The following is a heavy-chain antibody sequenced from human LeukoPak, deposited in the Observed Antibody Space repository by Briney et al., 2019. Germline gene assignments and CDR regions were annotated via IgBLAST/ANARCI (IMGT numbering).Heavy chain of an antibody. CDR1: GFTFSSYA. Sequence: GRSLRLSCAASGFTFSSYAINWVRQAPGKGLEWVSGISGSGGSTYYADSAQGRFTISRDNSKNTVYLQMNSLGVEDTAVYHCAKDRIVSAGTAYYFDYWGQGTLVTVSS. D-gene: IGHD6-13*01. J-gene: IGHJ4*02. CDR3: AKDRIVSAGTAYYFDY. CDR2: ISGSGGST. V-gene: IGHV3-23*01.